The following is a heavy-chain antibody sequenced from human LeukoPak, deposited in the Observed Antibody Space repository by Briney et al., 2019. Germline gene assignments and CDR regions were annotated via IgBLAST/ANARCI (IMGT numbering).Heavy chain of an antibody. CDR3: ARARDYYDSRMDGY. CDR1: GYSISSGYY. J-gene: IGHJ4*02. Sequence: PSETLSLTCTVSGYSISSGYYWGWIRQPPGKGLEWIGSIYHSGSTYYNPSLKSRVTISVDTSKNQFSLKLSSVTAADTAVYYCARARDYYDSRMDGYWGQGTLVTVSS. CDR2: IYHSGST. V-gene: IGHV4-38-2*02. D-gene: IGHD3-22*01.